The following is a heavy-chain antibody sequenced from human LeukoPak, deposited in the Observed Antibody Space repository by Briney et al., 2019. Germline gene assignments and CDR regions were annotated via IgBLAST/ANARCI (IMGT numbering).Heavy chain of an antibody. CDR3: ARASFYYDSSGPERAFDY. V-gene: IGHV3-30*03. J-gene: IGHJ4*02. CDR2: ISYDGSNK. D-gene: IGHD3-22*01. Sequence: GRSLRLSCAASGFTFSSYGMHWVRQAPGKGLEWVAVISYDGSNKYYADSVKGRFTISRDNSKNTLYLQMNSLRAEDTAVYYCARASFYYDSSGPERAFDYWGQGTLVTVSS. CDR1: GFTFSSYG.